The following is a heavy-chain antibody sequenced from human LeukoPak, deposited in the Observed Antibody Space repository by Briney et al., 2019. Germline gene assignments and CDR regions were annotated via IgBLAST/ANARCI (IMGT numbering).Heavy chain of an antibody. CDR1: GGSISSYY. V-gene: IGHV4-4*07. CDR2: IYTSGST. Sequence: SETLSLTCTVSGGSISSYYWSWIRQPAGKGLEWIGRIYTSGSTNYNPSLKSRVTISVDKSKNQFSLKLSSVTAADTAVYYCARVRHYDSSGYYYFDYWGQGTLVTVSS. J-gene: IGHJ4*02. CDR3: ARVRHYDSSGYYYFDY. D-gene: IGHD3-22*01.